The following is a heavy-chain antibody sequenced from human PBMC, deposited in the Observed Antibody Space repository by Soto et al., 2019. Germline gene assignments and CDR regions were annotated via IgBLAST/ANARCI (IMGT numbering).Heavy chain of an antibody. CDR3: ARDTGYYYDSSGLAYFQH. V-gene: IGHV1-46*02. CDR2: INPSGGST. CDR1: GYSLHNNY. J-gene: IGHJ1*01. Sequence: VPVSYPQSGYSLHNNYMHLVLQAPGQGVEWVGIINPSGGSTSYAQKFQGRVTMTRDTSTSTVYMELSSLRSEDTAVYYCARDTGYYYDSSGLAYFQHWGQGTLVTVSS. D-gene: IGHD3-22*01.